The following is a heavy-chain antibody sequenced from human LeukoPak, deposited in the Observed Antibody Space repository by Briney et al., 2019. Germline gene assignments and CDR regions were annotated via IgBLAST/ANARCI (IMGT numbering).Heavy chain of an antibody. Sequence: ASVKVSCKASGYTFTNYYIHWVRQAPGQGLEWMGVINPSGTSTSYAQKFQDRVTMTRDTSTSTVYMELSSLRSEDTAVYYCARSREIYYYDSSGLKNDDYWGQGTLVTVSS. V-gene: IGHV1-46*01. J-gene: IGHJ4*02. CDR2: INPSGTST. CDR3: ARSREIYYYDSSGLKNDDY. CDR1: GYTFTNYY. D-gene: IGHD3-22*01.